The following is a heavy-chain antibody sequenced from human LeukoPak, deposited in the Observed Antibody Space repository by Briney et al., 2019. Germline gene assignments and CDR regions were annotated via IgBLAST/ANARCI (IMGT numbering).Heavy chain of an antibody. J-gene: IGHJ4*02. Sequence: GGSLRLSCAASGFTFSSYGMHWVRQAPGKGLEWVAVISFDGSNKYYADSVKGRFTISRDNSKNTLYLQMNSLRAEDTAVYYCAKVWFGELSPPDYWGQGTLVTVSS. D-gene: IGHD3-10*01. CDR2: ISFDGSNK. CDR3: AKVWFGELSPPDY. V-gene: IGHV3-30*18. CDR1: GFTFSSYG.